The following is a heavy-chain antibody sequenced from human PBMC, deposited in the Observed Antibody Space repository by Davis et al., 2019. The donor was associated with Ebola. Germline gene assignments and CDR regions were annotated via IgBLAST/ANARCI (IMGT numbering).Heavy chain of an antibody. CDR3: ARHPPSHSSRSYYFDY. CDR1: GFTFSSYS. Sequence: PGGSLRLSCAASGFTFSSYSMNWVRQAPGKGLEWVSSISSSSSYIYYADSVKGRFTISRDNAKNSLYLQMNSLRAEDTAVYYCARHPPSHSSRSYYFDYWGQGTLVTVSS. V-gene: IGHV3-21*01. CDR2: ISSSSSYI. J-gene: IGHJ4*02. D-gene: IGHD6-13*01.